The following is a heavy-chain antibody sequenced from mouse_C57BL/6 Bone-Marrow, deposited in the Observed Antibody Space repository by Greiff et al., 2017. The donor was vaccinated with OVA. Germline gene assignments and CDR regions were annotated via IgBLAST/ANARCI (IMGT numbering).Heavy chain of an antibody. CDR1: GFTFSDYG. CDR2: ICRGSGTI. D-gene: IGHD2-14*01. J-gene: IGHJ2*01. CDR3: ARRVRRGGYFDY. Sequence: EVHLVESGGGLVKPGGSLKLSCAASGFTFSDYGIHWVRQAPEKGLEWVGYICRGSGTIYYADKVKGRFTISRDTATNTLFLQMTSRRSEDTAMYYCARRVRRGGYFDYWGQGTTLTVSS. V-gene: IGHV5-17*01.